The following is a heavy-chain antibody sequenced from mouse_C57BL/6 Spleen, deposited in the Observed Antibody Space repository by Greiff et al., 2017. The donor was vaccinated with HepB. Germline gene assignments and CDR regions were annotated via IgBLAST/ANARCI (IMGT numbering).Heavy chain of an antibody. CDR3: ARDRDGWYFDV. V-gene: IGHV3-1*01. J-gene: IGHJ1*03. CDR1: GYSITSGYD. D-gene: IGHD2-3*01. CDR2: ISYSGST. Sequence: QSGPGMVKPSQSLSLTCTVTGYSITSGYDWHWIRHFPGNKLEWMGYISYSGSTNYNPSLKSRISITHDTSKNHFFLKLNSVTTEDTATYYCARDRDGWYFDVWGTGTTVTVSS.